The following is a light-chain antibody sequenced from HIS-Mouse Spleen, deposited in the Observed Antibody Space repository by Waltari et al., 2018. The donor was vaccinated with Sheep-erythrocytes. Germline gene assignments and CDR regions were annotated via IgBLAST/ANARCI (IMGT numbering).Light chain of an antibody. CDR2: QDS. Sequence: SYELTQPPSVSVSPGQTAGITCSGDKLGAKYACWYQQKPGQSPVLVIYQDSKRPSGIPERVSGSNSGNTATLTISGTQAMDEADYYCQAWDSSTYVFGTGTKVTVL. CDR1: KLGAKY. V-gene: IGLV3-1*01. CDR3: QAWDSSTYV. J-gene: IGLJ1*01.